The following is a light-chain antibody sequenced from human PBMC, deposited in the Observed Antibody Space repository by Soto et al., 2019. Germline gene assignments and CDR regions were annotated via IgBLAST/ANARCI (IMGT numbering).Light chain of an antibody. CDR3: SAYTTTSTPI. Sequence: QSALTQPASVSGSPGQSVTISCTGTSSDVGGYDYVSWYQQHPGTAPKLMLYEVNNRPSGVSNRFSGSKSGNTASLIISGLHSEDEADYYCSAYTTTSTPIFGTGTKLTVL. CDR2: EVN. J-gene: IGLJ1*01. V-gene: IGLV2-14*01. CDR1: SSDVGGYDY.